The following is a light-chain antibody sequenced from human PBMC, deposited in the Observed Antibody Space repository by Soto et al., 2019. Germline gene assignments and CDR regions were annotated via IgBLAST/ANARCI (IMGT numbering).Light chain of an antibody. CDR1: QGISNW. Sequence: DSQMTQSQSTLSASIGDRVTIACRASQGISNWLAWYQQKPGKAPKLLIFHASSLESGVPSRFSGSGSGTEFTLTISSLQSDDFATYYCQQYNTYPTFGQGSIVAIK. V-gene: IGKV1-5*01. CDR2: HAS. J-gene: IGKJ1*01. CDR3: QQYNTYPT.